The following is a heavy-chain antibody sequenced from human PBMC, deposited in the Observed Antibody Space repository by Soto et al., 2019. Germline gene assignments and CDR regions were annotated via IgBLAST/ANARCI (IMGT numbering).Heavy chain of an antibody. Sequence: QVQLQESGPGLVKPSQTLSLTCTVSGGSISSGGYYWSWIRQHPGKGLEWIGYIYYSGGTYYNPSLKSRVTISVDTSKNQFSLKLSSVTAADTAVYYCARVWGSRGGNPPRYFDLWGRGTLVTVSS. J-gene: IGHJ2*01. V-gene: IGHV4-31*03. CDR1: GGSISSGGYY. CDR3: ARVWGSRGGNPPRYFDL. CDR2: IYYSGGT. D-gene: IGHD2-15*01.